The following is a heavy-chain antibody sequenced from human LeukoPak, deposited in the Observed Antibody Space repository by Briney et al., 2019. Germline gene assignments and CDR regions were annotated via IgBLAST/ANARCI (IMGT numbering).Heavy chain of an antibody. CDR1: GFTFSSFE. J-gene: IGHJ4*02. CDR2: ISSSGSSI. V-gene: IGHV3-48*03. Sequence: GGSLRLSCAASGFTFSSFEMNWVRQAPGKGLEGISYISSSGSSIYYADSVEGRFTISRDNAKNSLYLQMNSLRAEDTAVYYCARDHSITTLYFDYWGQGTLVTVSS. CDR3: ARDHSITTLYFDY. D-gene: IGHD3-22*01.